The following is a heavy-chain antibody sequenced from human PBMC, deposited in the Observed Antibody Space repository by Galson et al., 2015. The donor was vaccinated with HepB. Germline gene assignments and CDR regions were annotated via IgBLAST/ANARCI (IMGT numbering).Heavy chain of an antibody. CDR1: GFTVSSNY. CDR2: IYSGGST. J-gene: IGHJ2*01. CDR3: ARVEGGALYSSSDWYFDL. V-gene: IGHV3-53*01. Sequence: SLRLSCAASGFTVSSNYMSWVRQAPGKGLEWVSVIYSGGSTYYADSVKGRFTISRDNSKNTLYLQMNSLRAEDTAVYYCARVEGGALYSSSDWYFDLWGRGTLVTVSS. D-gene: IGHD6-6*01.